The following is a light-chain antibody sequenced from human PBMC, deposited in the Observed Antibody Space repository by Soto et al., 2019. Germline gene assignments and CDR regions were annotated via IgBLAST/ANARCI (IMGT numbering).Light chain of an antibody. J-gene: IGKJ2*01. CDR2: GAS. CDR1: QSVSSH. CDR3: PQYYGWPPYT. V-gene: IGKV3-15*01. Sequence: EIVMTQSPATLSVSPGDRVTLSCRASQSVSSHLAWYQQKPGQAPRLLIYGASTRATGIPARFSGSGSGTDFTLTISSLQSEDFAVYYWPQYYGWPPYTFGQGTKLEIK.